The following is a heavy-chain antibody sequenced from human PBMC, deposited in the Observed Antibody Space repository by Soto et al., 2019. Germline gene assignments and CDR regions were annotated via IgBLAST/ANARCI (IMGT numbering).Heavy chain of an antibody. D-gene: IGHD1-1*01. J-gene: IGHJ4*02. CDR3: ARELKETGTPFDY. Sequence: SETLSLTCTVSGGSISSGDYYWSWIRQPPGKGLEWIGYIYYSGSTYYNPSLKSRVTISVDTSKNQFSLKLSSVTAADTAVYYCARELKETGTPFDYWGQGTLVTVSS. CDR2: IYYSGST. V-gene: IGHV4-30-4*01. CDR1: GGSISSGDYY.